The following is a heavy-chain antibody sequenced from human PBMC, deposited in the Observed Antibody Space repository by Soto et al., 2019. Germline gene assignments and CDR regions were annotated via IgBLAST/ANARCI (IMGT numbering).Heavy chain of an antibody. CDR1: GYTLTSYY. D-gene: IGHD6-13*01. J-gene: IGHJ6*02. Sequence: ASVKVSCKASGYTLTSYYMHWVRQAPGQGLEWMGIINPSGGSTSYAQKFQGRVTMTSDTSTSTVYMELSSLRSEDTAVYYCATLAAAGTTSCYYYYGMDVWGQGTTVTVSS. V-gene: IGHV1-46*01. CDR3: ATLAAAGTTSCYYYYGMDV. CDR2: INPSGGST.